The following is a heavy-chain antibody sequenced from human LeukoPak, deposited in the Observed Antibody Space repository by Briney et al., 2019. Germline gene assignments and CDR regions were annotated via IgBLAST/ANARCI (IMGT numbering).Heavy chain of an antibody. Sequence: GGSLRLSCAASGFTFSTYAIHCVRQAPGKGLEWVAIISYDGSNKYYADSVKGRFTISRDNSKNTLYLQMNSLRAEDTAVYYCARDGGTTVTDYYFDYWGQGTLVTVSS. D-gene: IGHD4-17*01. V-gene: IGHV3-30*04. CDR1: GFTFSTYA. CDR2: ISYDGSNK. CDR3: ARDGGTTVTDYYFDY. J-gene: IGHJ4*02.